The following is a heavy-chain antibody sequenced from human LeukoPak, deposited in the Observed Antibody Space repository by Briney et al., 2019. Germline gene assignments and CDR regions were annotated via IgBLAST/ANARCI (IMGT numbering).Heavy chain of an antibody. D-gene: IGHD2-21*02. CDR1: GFTFSSCA. CDR2: ISGGGGKT. Sequence: GGSLRLSCEASGFTFSSCALSWVRQAPGKGLEWVSAISGGGGKTWYADSVKGRFTISRHNSKNTLYLQMNSLRAEDTALYYCAKDPIVFNSGDYYLGAFNIWGQGALVTVCS. V-gene: IGHV3-23*01. J-gene: IGHJ3*02. CDR3: AKDPIVFNSGDYYLGAFNI.